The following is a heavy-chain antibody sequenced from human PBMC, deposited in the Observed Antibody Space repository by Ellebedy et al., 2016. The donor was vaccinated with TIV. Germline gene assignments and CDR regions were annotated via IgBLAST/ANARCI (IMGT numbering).Heavy chain of an antibody. CDR2: ISYDGPDK. Sequence: PGGSLRLSCAASGFTFSGYSMHWVRQAPGKGLEWVAAISYDGPDKYYADSLKGRFTISRDSSKNTLYLQMNSLRAEDTAVYYCARDAAGNGGKLDYWGQGALVTVSS. CDR3: ARDAAGNGGKLDY. J-gene: IGHJ4*02. V-gene: IGHV3-30*14. CDR1: GFTFSGYS. D-gene: IGHD4-23*01.